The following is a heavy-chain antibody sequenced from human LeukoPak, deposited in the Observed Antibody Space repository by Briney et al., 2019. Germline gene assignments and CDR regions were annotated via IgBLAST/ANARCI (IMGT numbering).Heavy chain of an antibody. J-gene: IGHJ4*02. CDR2: ISYDGGNK. CDR1: GFTFSDYG. D-gene: IGHD3-10*01. V-gene: IGHV3-30*18. CDR3: AKVFEVRGARRPKDY. Sequence: GGSLRLSCAASGFTFSDYGMHWVRQAPGKGLEWVALISYDGGNKFYADSVRDRFTISRDNSKNTLFLQMNSLRIEDTAVYYCAKVFEVRGARRPKDYWGQGTLVSLSS.